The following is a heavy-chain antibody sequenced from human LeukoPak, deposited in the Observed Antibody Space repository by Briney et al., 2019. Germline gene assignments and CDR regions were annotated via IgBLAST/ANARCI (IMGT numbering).Heavy chain of an antibody. Sequence: ASVKVSCKASGDTFTSYDINWVRQATGQGLEWMGWMNPNSGDTGYVGKFQGRVTMTRDTSISTAYMELSSLRSEDTAVYYCARGGLGSGSYSGVWGQGTLVTVSS. V-gene: IGHV1-8*01. CDR2: MNPNSGDT. D-gene: IGHD3-10*01. CDR3: ARGGLGSGSYSGV. CDR1: GDTFTSYD. J-gene: IGHJ4*02.